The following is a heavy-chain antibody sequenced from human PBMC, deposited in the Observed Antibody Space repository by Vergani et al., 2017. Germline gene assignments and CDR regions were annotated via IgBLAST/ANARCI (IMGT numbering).Heavy chain of an antibody. D-gene: IGHD3-3*01. V-gene: IGHV3-23*01. J-gene: IGHJ4*02. CDR3: AKDSYDFGSGYSLSPFDY. Sequence: EVQLLESGGGLVQPGGSLRLSCAASGFTFSSYAMSWVRQAPGKGLEWVSAISGSGGSTYYADSVKGRFTISRDNSKNTLYLQMNSLGAEDTAVYYCAKDSYDFGSGYSLSPFDYWGQGTLVTVSS. CDR1: GFTFSSYA. CDR2: ISGSGGST.